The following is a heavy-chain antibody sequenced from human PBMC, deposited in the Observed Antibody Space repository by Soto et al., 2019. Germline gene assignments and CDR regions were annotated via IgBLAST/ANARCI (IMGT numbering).Heavy chain of an antibody. CDR2: IYYSGST. V-gene: IGHV4-59*01. CDR3: ARDKGGITFGGVIVIRDDDAFDI. CDR1: GGSISSYY. J-gene: IGHJ3*02. Sequence: LSLTCTVSGGSISSYYWSWIRQPPGKGLEWIGYIYYSGSTNYNPSLKSRVTISVDTSKNQFSLKLSSVTAADTAVYYCARDKGGITFGGVIVIRDDDAFDIWGQGTMV. D-gene: IGHD3-16*02.